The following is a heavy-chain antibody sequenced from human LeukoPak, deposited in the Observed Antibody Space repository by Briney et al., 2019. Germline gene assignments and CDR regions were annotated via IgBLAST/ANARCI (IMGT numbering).Heavy chain of an antibody. Sequence: SETLSLTCTVSGGSISSGSYYWSWIRQPAGKGLEWIGRIYTSGSTNYNPSLKSRVTISVDTSKNQFSLKLSSVTAADTAVYYCARAGPYYGSGSYTYWGQGTLVTVSS. CDR2: IYTSGST. CDR3: ARAGPYYGSGSYTY. CDR1: GGSISSGSYY. J-gene: IGHJ4*02. D-gene: IGHD3-10*01. V-gene: IGHV4-61*02.